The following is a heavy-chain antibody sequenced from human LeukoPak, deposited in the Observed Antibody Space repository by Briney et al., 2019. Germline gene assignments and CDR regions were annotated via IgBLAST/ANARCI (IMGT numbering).Heavy chain of an antibody. D-gene: IGHD3-10*01. V-gene: IGHV3-9*01. CDR1: GFTVSSNY. CDR2: ISWNSGSI. J-gene: IGHJ6*02. CDR3: AKEKDGSGSYYNVDGMDV. Sequence: GGSLRLSCTASGFTVSSNYMWIRQAPGKGLEWVSGISWNSGSIGYADSVKGRFTISRDNAKNSLYLQMNSLRAEDTALYYCAKEKDGSGSYYNVDGMDVWGQGTTVTVSS.